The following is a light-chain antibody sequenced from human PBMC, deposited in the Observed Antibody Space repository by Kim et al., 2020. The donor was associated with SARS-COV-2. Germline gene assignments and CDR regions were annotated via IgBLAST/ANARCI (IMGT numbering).Light chain of an antibody. CDR1: QSISSAY. J-gene: IGKJ1*01. Sequence: EIVLTQSPATLSLSPGERATLSCGTSQSISSAYLAWYQQKPGLAPRLPIYATSSRATGVPDRFSGSGSGTDFTLAITRLEPEDFAVYYCQQYSTSPWTFGPGTKVDIK. CDR2: ATS. V-gene: IGKV3D-20*01. CDR3: QQYSTSPWT.